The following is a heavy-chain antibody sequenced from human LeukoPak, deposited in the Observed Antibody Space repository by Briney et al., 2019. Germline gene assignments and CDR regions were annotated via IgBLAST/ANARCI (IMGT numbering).Heavy chain of an antibody. CDR2: IYYSGST. J-gene: IGHJ4*02. CDR3: ASLDRTSWTRHDY. V-gene: IGHV4-30-4*08. CDR1: NGSISNTYYY. Sequence: SGTLSLTCTVSNGSISNTYYYWSWIRQPPGKGLEWIGYIYYSGSTYYNPSLKSRVTISVDTSKNQFSLKLTSVTAADTAVYYCASLDRTSWTRHDYWGQGTLVTVSS. D-gene: IGHD2-2*01.